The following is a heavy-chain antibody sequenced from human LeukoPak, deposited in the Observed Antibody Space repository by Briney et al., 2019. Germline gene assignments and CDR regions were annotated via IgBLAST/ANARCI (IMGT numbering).Heavy chain of an antibody. V-gene: IGHV4-59*11. CDR2: IFYSGTT. Sequence: PSETLSLTCTVSGGSISSHFWSWIRQPPGKGLEWIGYIFYSGTTKYNPSLRSRVTISADTSKNQFSLKLSSVTAADTAVYYCAREVVVVAANDYWGQGTLVTVSS. CDR3: AREVVVVAANDY. J-gene: IGHJ4*02. CDR1: GGSISSHF. D-gene: IGHD2-15*01.